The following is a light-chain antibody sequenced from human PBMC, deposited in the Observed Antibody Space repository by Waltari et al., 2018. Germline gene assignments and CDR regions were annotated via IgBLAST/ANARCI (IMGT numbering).Light chain of an antibody. CDR2: DVN. CDR1: RGHIGGYDY. CDR3: SSYTSSSTRLV. J-gene: IGLJ2*01. V-gene: IGLV2-14*03. Sequence: QSALTQPSSVSGSPGPSITLSCTGTRGHIGGYDYVSRYQHHQGKAPKLMIFDVNNRPSGVSNRFSGSKSDNTASLTISGLQAEDEADYYCSSYTSSSTRLVFGGGTKVTVL.